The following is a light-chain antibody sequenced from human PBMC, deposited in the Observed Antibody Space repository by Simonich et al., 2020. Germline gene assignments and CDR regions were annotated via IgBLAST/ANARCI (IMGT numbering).Light chain of an antibody. V-gene: IGLV6-57*01. Sequence: NFMLTQPHSVSESPGKTVTISCTRSSGSIASNYVQWYQQRPGSSPTTVMYEDNQRPSGVPDRFSVSIDSSSTSASLTISGLKTEDEADYYCQSYDSSNRVFGGGTKLTVL. CDR3: QSYDSSNRV. CDR1: SGSIASNY. CDR2: EDN. J-gene: IGLJ2*01.